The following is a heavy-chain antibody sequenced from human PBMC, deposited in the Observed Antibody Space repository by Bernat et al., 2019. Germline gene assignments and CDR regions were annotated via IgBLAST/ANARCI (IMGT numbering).Heavy chain of an antibody. V-gene: IGHV3-30-3*01. CDR3: ARPNMITFGGVIATGFDY. J-gene: IGHJ4*02. D-gene: IGHD3-16*02. Sequence: QVQLVESGGGVVQPGRSLRLSCAASGITFSSYAMHWVRQAPGKGLEWVAVISYDGSNKYYADSVKGRFTISRDNSKNTLYLQMNSLRAEDTAVYYCARPNMITFGGVIATGFDYWGQGTLVTVSS. CDR1: GITFSSYA. CDR2: ISYDGSNK.